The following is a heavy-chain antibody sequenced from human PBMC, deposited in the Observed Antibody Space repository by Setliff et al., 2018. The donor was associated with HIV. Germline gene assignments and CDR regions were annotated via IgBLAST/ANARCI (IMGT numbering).Heavy chain of an antibody. V-gene: IGHV4-61*09. J-gene: IGHJ4*02. CDR2: INTSGST. CDR3: ARDPNTGWYYLDF. Sequence: SETLSLTCVVFNGSINSGTYYWTWIRQSAGKGLEWIGHINTSGSTKYNPSLKSRLTMSVDSSGNQFSLTLTSVTAADTAVYYCARDPNTGWYYLDFWGPGALVTVSS. D-gene: IGHD6-19*01. CDR1: NGSINSGTYY.